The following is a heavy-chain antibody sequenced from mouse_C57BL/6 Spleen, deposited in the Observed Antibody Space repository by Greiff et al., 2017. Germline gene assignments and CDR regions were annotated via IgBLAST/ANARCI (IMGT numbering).Heavy chain of an antibody. CDR2: IYPGDGDT. Sequence: LQESGPELVKPGASVKISCKASGYAFSSSWMNWVKQRPGKGLEWIGRIYPGDGDTNYNGTFNGKATLTADKSSSTASMQLSSLASEDSAVYFCARSGWDYAMDDWGQGTSVTVSS. V-gene: IGHV1-82*01. CDR1: GYAFSSSW. J-gene: IGHJ4*01. D-gene: IGHD2-3*01. CDR3: ARSGWDYAMDD.